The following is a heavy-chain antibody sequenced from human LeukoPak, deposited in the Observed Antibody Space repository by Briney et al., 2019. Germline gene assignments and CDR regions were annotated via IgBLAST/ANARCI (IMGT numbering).Heavy chain of an antibody. D-gene: IGHD5-18*01. J-gene: IGHJ4*02. Sequence: PSQTLSLTCTVSGGSISSGDYYWSWIRQPPGKGLEWIGYIYYSGSTYYNPSLKSRVTISVDTSKNQFSLKLSSVTAADTAVYYCARDLDSYGNYFDYWGQGTLVTVSS. CDR2: IYYSGST. CDR3: ARDLDSYGNYFDY. CDR1: GGSISSGDYY. V-gene: IGHV4-30-4*08.